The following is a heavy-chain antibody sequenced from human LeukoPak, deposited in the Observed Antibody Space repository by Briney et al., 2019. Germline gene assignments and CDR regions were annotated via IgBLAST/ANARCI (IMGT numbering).Heavy chain of an antibody. Sequence: PSETLSLTCTVSGDSMSDSYWSWIRQPAGKGLEWIGRIYASGSTNYNPSLKSRVTLSVDTSSNQFSLTLSSVTAADTAVYHCARDIRSHNGPGGYYYYYMDVWGRGTTVTVSS. J-gene: IGHJ6*03. D-gene: IGHD2-8*01. CDR3: ARDIRSHNGPGGYYYYYMDV. CDR1: GDSMSDSY. V-gene: IGHV4-4*07. CDR2: IYASGST.